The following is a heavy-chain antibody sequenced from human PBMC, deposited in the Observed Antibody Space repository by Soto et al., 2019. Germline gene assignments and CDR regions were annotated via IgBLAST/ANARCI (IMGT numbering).Heavy chain of an antibody. CDR2: IYYSGST. V-gene: IGHV4-39*01. Sequence: SETLSLTCTVSGGSISSSSYYWGWIRQPPGKGLEWIGSIYYSGSTYYNPSLKSRVTISVDTSKNQFSLKLSSVTAADTAVYYCASTLELRHLVDYWGQGTLVTVSS. D-gene: IGHD1-7*01. J-gene: IGHJ4*02. CDR3: ASTLELRHLVDY. CDR1: GGSISSSSYY.